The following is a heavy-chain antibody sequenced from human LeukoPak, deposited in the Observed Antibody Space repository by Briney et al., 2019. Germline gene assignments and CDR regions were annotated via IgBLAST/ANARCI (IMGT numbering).Heavy chain of an antibody. CDR3: ARGRALFD. CDR1: GGSISSSNYY. Sequence: SETLSLTCTVSGGSISSSNYYWSWIRQPPGKGLEWIGEINHSGSTNYNPSLESRVTISFDTSKNQFSLKLSSVTAAGTAMYYCARGRALFDWGQGTLVTVSS. D-gene: IGHD2-21*01. V-gene: IGHV4-39*07. J-gene: IGHJ4*02. CDR2: INHSGST.